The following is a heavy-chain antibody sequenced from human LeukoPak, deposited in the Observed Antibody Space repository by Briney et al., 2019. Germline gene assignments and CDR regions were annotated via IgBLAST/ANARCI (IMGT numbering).Heavy chain of an antibody. Sequence: ASVKXSCKASGYTFTGYYMHWVGQAPGQGREWMGRINPNSGGTNYAQKFQGRVTMTRDTSIRTAYMELSRLRSDDTAVYYCARVPYSSGWYDYWGQGTLVTVSS. J-gene: IGHJ4*02. D-gene: IGHD6-19*01. CDR1: GYTFTGYY. V-gene: IGHV1-2*06. CDR3: ARVPYSSGWYDY. CDR2: INPNSGGT.